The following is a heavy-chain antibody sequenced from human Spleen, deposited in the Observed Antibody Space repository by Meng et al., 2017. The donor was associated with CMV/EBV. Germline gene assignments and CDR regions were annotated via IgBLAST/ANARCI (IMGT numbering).Heavy chain of an antibody. J-gene: IGHJ4*02. D-gene: IGHD4-17*01. CDR3: ARVVGDYLSYFDY. CDR2: IYSGGST. Sequence: ESLKISCAASGFTVSSNYMSWVRQAPGKGLEWVSVIYSGGSTYYADSVKGRFTISRDNSKNTLYLQMNGLRAEDTAVYYCARVVGDYLSYFDYWGQGTLVTVS. CDR1: GFTVSSNY. V-gene: IGHV3-53*01.